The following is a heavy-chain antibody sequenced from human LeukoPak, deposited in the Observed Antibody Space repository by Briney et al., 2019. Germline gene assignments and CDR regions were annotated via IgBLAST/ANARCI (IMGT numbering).Heavy chain of an antibody. V-gene: IGHV4-39*01. D-gene: IGHD6-6*01. J-gene: IGHJ4*02. CDR2: ISHTGTS. CDR3: ATREQHVLRTPGDY. Sequence: PSETLSLPCSVSGHSITIIDYYCGWIRLPPGKGLEWLGTISHTGTSYYNPSLQSRVTISVDKSKNQFSLKLSSVTAADTAVYYCATREQHVLRTPGDYWGQGTLVTVSS. CDR1: GHSITIIDYY.